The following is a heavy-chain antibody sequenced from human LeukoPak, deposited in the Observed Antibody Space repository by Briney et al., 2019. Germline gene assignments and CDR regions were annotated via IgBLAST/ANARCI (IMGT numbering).Heavy chain of an antibody. CDR3: ARESYYDSIDY. CDR1: GYSISSGYY. J-gene: IGHJ4*02. V-gene: IGHV4-38-2*02. CDR2: IYHSGST. D-gene: IGHD3-22*01. Sequence: SETLSLTCTVSGYSISSGYYSGWIRQPPGKGLEWIGSIYHSGSTYYNPSLKSRVTISVDTSKNQFSLKLSSVTAADTAVYYCARESYYDSIDYWGQGTLVTVSS.